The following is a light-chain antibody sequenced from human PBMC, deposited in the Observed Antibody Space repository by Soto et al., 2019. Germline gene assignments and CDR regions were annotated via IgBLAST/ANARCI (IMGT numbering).Light chain of an antibody. J-gene: IGKJ1*01. V-gene: IGKV3-20*01. CDR3: QQYGGSPRT. Sequence: LTVSAATLSLSPAERAALSCRAGQSVSGSYLDWYQQKPGQAPRLLIYGASSRATGIPDRFSGSGPGTDLTLTINSLWPGDIGVNYWQQYGGSPRTFGQGTTVDIK. CDR2: GAS. CDR1: QSVSGSY.